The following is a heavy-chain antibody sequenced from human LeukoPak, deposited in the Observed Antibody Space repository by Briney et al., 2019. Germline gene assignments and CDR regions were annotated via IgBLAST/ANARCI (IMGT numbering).Heavy chain of an antibody. J-gene: IGHJ4*02. CDR2: ISAYNGNT. Sequence: ASVKVSCKASGYTFTGYYMHWVRQAPGQGLEWMGWISAYNGNTNYAQKLQGRVTMTTDTSTSTAYMELRSLRAEDTAVYYCAKDWGEYFDYVWGSFTSFDSWGQGTLVTVSS. CDR3: AKDWGEYFDYVWGSFTSFDS. V-gene: IGHV1-18*04. CDR1: GYTFTGYY. D-gene: IGHD3-16*01.